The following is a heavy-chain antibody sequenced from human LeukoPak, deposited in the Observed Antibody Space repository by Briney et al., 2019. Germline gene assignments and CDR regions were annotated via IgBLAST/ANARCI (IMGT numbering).Heavy chain of an antibody. CDR1: GFTFSSDC. Sequence: GGSLRLSCAASGFTFSSDCMSWVRQAPGKGLEWVANIKEDGSEKYYVDSVKGRFTISRDNSKNSLYLQMNSLRAEDTAVYYCARGSKGDYDYVWGSYRPLFDYWGQGTLVTVSS. CDR2: IKEDGSEK. CDR3: ARGSKGDYDYVWGSYRPLFDY. D-gene: IGHD3-16*02. J-gene: IGHJ4*02. V-gene: IGHV3-7*01.